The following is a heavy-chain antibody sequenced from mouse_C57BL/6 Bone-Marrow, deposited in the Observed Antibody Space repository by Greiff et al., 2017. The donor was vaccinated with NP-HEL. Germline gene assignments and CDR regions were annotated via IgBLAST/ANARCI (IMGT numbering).Heavy chain of an antibody. D-gene: IGHD1-1*01. J-gene: IGHJ2*01. CDR1: GYTFTDHT. Sequence: VMLVESDAELVKPGASVKISCKVSGYTFTDHTIHWMKQRPEQGLEWIGYIYPRDGSTKYNEKFKGKATLTADKSSSTAYMQLNSLTSEDSAVYFCARKILLRSYFDYWGQGTTLTVSS. CDR3: ARKILLRSYFDY. V-gene: IGHV1-78*01. CDR2: IYPRDGST.